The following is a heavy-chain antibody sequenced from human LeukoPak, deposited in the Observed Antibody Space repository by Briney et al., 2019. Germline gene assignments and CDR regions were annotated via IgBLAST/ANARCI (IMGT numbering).Heavy chain of an antibody. CDR3: ARDPPPFDIVVVPAANDWFDP. V-gene: IGHV1-69*04. CDR1: GGTFSSYA. J-gene: IGHJ5*02. D-gene: IGHD2-2*01. Sequence: ASVKVSCKASGGTFSSYAISWVRQAPGQGLEWMGRIIPILGIANYAQKFQGRVTITADKSTSTAYMELSSLRSEDTAEYYCARDPPPFDIVVVPAANDWFDPWGQGTLVTVSS. CDR2: IIPILGIA.